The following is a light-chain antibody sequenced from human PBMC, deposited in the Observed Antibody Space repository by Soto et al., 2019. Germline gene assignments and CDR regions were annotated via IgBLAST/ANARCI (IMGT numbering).Light chain of an antibody. CDR3: QHRSN. Sequence: EIVLTQSPATLSLSPGERATLSCRASQSVSSYLAWYQQKPGQAPRLLIYVASNRATGIPARFSGSGSGTDFTLTISSLEPEDFAVYYCQHRSNFGGGTKVEIK. CDR1: QSVSSY. V-gene: IGKV3-11*01. J-gene: IGKJ4*01. CDR2: VAS.